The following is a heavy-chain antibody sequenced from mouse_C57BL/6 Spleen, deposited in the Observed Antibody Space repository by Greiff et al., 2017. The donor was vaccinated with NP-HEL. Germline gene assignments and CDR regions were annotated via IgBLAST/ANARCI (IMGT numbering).Heavy chain of an antibody. D-gene: IGHD1-1*01. Sequence: QVQLQQPGAELVKPGASVKLSCKASGYTFTSSWMHWVTPRPGRGLEWIGRIDPNSGVTKYNDKFKSKATLTVDKPSSTAYMQLSSLTSEDSAVYYCARGGSTTESGDWYFDVWGTGTTVTVSS. CDR3: ARGGSTTESGDWYFDV. CDR1: GYTFTSSW. V-gene: IGHV1-72*01. J-gene: IGHJ1*03. CDR2: IDPNSGVT.